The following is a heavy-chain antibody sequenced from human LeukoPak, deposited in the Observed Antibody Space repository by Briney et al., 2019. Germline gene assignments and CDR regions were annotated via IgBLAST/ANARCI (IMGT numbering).Heavy chain of an antibody. CDR1: GFTFSSYS. J-gene: IGHJ4*02. D-gene: IGHD1-26*01. CDR3: ARVRGSYYLDY. Sequence: GGSLRLSCAVSGFTFSSYSMNWVRQAPGKGLEWVSYISSSISTIYYADSVKGRFTISRDNAKNSLYLQMNSLRAEDTAVYYCARVRGSYYLDYWGQGTLVTVSS. V-gene: IGHV3-48*01. CDR2: ISSSISTI.